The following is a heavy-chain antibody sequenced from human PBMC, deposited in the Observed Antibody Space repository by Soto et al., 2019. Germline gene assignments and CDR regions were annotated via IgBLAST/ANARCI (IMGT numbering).Heavy chain of an antibody. CDR3: ARPVEMATISRSYFFY. V-gene: IGHV1-69*13. J-gene: IGHJ4*02. Sequence: ASVKVSCKASGGTFSSYAISWVRQAPGQGLEWMGGIIPIFGTANYAQKFQGRVTITADESTSTAYMELSSLRSEDTAVYYCARPVEMATISRSYFFYWGQGTLVTVSS. D-gene: IGHD5-12*01. CDR1: GGTFSSYA. CDR2: IIPIFGTA.